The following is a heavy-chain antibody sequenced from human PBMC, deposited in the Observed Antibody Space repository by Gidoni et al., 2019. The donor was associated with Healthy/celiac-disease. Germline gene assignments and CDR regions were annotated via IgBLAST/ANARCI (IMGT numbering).Heavy chain of an antibody. Sequence: QVQLVQSGAEVKKPGASVKVSCKASGSTFTSYGISWVRQAPGQGLEWMGWISAYNGNTNYAQKLQGRVTMTTDTSTSTAYMERRSLRSDDTAGYYCAREVWQQLCPGFDPWGQGTLVTVSS. CDR2: ISAYNGNT. V-gene: IGHV1-18*04. CDR3: AREVWQQLCPGFDP. D-gene: IGHD6-13*01. CDR1: GSTFTSYG. J-gene: IGHJ5*02.